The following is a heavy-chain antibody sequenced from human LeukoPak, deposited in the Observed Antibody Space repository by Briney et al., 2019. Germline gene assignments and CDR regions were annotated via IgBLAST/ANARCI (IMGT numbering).Heavy chain of an antibody. J-gene: IGHJ4*02. CDR1: GFTFSSYA. CDR2: ISSSSSYI. V-gene: IGHV3-21*01. CDR3: ARETRGYYDSSGYYNY. D-gene: IGHD3-22*01. Sequence: GGSLRLSCAASGFTFSSYAMSWVRQAPGKGLEWVSSISSSSSYIYYADSVKGRFTISRDNAKNSLYLQMNSLRAEDTAVYYCARETRGYYDSSGYYNYWGQGTLVTVSS.